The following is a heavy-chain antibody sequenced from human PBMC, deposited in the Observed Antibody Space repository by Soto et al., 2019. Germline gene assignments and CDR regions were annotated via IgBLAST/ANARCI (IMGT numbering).Heavy chain of an antibody. D-gene: IGHD6-13*01. J-gene: IGHJ4*02. CDR2: INSDGSST. V-gene: IGHV3-74*01. CDR3: ATLRMAAAGDY. CDR1: GFTFSSYW. Sequence: GGSLRLSCAASGFTFSSYWMHWVRQAPGKGLVWVSRINSDGSSTSYADSVKGRFTISRDNAKNTLYLQMNSLRAEDTAVYYCATLRMAAAGDYWGQGTLVTVSS.